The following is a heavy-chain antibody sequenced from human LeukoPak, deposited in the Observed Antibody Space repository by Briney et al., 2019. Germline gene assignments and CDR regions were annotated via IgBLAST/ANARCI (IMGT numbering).Heavy chain of an antibody. CDR3: ASRGVDTAMVFGAFDI. CDR2: IIPIFGTA. Sequence: SVTVSCTASGGTFSSYAISWVRQAPGQGLEWMGGIIPIFGTANYAQKFQGRVTITADESTSTAYMELSSLRSEDTAVYYCASRGVDTAMVFGAFDIWGQGTMVTVSS. V-gene: IGHV1-69*13. J-gene: IGHJ3*02. D-gene: IGHD5-18*01. CDR1: GGTFSSYA.